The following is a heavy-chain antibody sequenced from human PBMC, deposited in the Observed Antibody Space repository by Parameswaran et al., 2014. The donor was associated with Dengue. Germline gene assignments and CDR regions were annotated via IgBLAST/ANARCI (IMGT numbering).Heavy chain of an antibody. Sequence: WIRQPPGKGLEWVSSISSSSSYIYYADSVKGRFTISRDNAKNSLYLQMNSLRAEDTAVYYCARDQERADTAMDEIFDYWGQGTLVTVSS. CDR2: ISSSSSYI. CDR3: ARDQERADTAMDEIFDY. V-gene: IGHV3-21*01. J-gene: IGHJ4*02. D-gene: IGHD5-18*01.